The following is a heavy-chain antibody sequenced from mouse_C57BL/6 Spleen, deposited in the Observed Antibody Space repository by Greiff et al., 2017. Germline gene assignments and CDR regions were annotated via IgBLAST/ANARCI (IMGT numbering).Heavy chain of an antibody. CDR3: ARHEGGFITTVVAPFAY. D-gene: IGHD1-1*01. Sequence: VQLQQSGAELVKPGASVKLSCKASGYTFTEYTIHWVKQRSGQGLEWIGWFYPGSGSIKYNEKFKDKATLTADKSSSTVYMELSRLTSEDSAVYFCARHEGGFITTVVAPFAYWGQGTLVTVSA. V-gene: IGHV1-62-2*01. J-gene: IGHJ3*01. CDR1: GYTFTEYT. CDR2: FYPGSGSI.